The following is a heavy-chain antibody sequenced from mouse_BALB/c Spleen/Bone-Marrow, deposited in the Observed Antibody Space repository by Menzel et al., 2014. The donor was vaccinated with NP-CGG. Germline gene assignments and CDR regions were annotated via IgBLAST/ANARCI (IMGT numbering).Heavy chain of an antibody. Sequence: EVQLVESGGGLVKPGGSLKLSCAASGFTFSYYAMSWVRQSPEKRLEWVAEISSGGSYTYYPDTVTGRFTISRDDAKNTLYLEMGRLRSEDTAMYFCVREGWLRGQGTLGTGSA. CDR3: VREGWL. J-gene: IGHJ3*01. D-gene: IGHD2-3*01. CDR1: GFTFSYYA. CDR2: ISSGGSYT. V-gene: IGHV5-9-4*01.